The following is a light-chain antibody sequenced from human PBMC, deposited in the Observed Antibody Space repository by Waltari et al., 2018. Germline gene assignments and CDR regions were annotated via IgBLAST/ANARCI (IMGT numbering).Light chain of an antibody. CDR1: SSNIGNHA. J-gene: IGLJ1*01. Sequence: QSVLTQPPSVSAAPRQRATISCSGSSSNIGNHAVNWYQQLPGKAPKLLIYYDDLLPSGVSDRFSGSKSGTSASLAISGLQSEDEADYYCAAWDDSLNGYVFGTGTKVTVL. CDR2: YDD. V-gene: IGLV1-36*01. CDR3: AAWDDSLNGYV.